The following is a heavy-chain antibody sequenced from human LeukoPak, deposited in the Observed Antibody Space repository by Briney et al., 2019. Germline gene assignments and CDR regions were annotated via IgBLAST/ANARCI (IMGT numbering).Heavy chain of an antibody. D-gene: IGHD3-22*01. CDR1: GFTFSTYA. CDR2: ISGSGDRT. V-gene: IGHV3-23*01. Sequence: GGSLRLSCAASGFTFSTYAMSWVRQSPGKGLEWVSAISGSGDRTYHAGSVEGRFTTSRDNSKNTLYLQMNSLRAEDTAIYYCAKDLAYDSSDYHVIFDCWGQGTLVTVSS. J-gene: IGHJ4*02. CDR3: AKDLAYDSSDYHVIFDC.